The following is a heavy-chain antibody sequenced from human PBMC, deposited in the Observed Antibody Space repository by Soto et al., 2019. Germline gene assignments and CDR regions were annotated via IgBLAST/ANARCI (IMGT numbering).Heavy chain of an antibody. CDR2: IYYSGST. CDR1: GGSIGSGDYY. Sequence: SETLSLTCTVSGGSIGSGDYYCSWIRQPPGNGLEWIGYIYYSGSTYYNPSLKSRVTISVDTSKNQFSLKLSSVTAADTAVYYCARDRGLYGDSTYHYTALDVWGQGTTVTVSS. CDR3: ARDRGLYGDSTYHYTALDV. D-gene: IGHD4-17*01. J-gene: IGHJ6*02. V-gene: IGHV4-30-4*01.